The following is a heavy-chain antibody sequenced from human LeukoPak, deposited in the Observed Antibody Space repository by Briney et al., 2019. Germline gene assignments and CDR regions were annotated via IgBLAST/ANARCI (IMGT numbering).Heavy chain of an antibody. CDR3: VRMEYCSSTSCPDAFDI. CDR1: GGSISNYY. D-gene: IGHD2-2*01. V-gene: IGHV4-4*07. Sequence: PSETLSLTCTVSGGSISNYYWSWIRQPAGKGLEWIGRIYTSGSTNYNPSLNSRVTISVDKSKNQFSLKLSSVTAADTAVYYCVRMEYCSSTSCPDAFDIWGQGTMVTVSS. J-gene: IGHJ3*02. CDR2: IYTSGST.